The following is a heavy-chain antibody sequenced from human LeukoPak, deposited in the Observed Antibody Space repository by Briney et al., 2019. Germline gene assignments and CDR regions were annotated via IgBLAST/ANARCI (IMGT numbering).Heavy chain of an antibody. V-gene: IGHV4-38-2*02. D-gene: IGHD5-24*01. CDR3: ARGPPRFSRSHGIDY. J-gene: IGHJ4*02. CDR1: GYSISSGYF. Sequence: SETLSLTCTVSGYSISSGYFWGWIRQPPGKGLEWIGSFYHSGITYYNPSLKSRVTISVDTSKNQFSLKLSSVTAADTAVYYCARGPPRFSRSHGIDYWGQGTLVTVSS. CDR2: FYHSGIT.